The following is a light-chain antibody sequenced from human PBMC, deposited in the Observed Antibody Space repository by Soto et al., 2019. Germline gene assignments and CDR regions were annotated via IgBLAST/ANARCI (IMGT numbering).Light chain of an antibody. J-gene: IGLJ3*02. CDR3: SSYAGSNNFV. CDR1: SGDVGGYNY. V-gene: IGLV2-8*01. Sequence: QPVLTQPPSASGSPGQSVTISCTGTSGDVGGYNYVSWYQQHPGKAPKLMIYEVSKRPSGVPDRFSGSKSGNTASLTVSGLQAEDEADYYCSSYAGSNNFVFGGGTKLTVL. CDR2: EVS.